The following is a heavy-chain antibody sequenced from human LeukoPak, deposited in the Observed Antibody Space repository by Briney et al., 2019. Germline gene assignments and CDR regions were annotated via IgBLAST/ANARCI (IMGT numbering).Heavy chain of an antibody. D-gene: IGHD3-22*01. CDR2: IYPGDSDT. Sequence: GESLKISCKGSGYSFTSYWIGWVRQMPGKGLEWMGIIYPGDSDTRYSPSFQGQVTISADKSISTAYLQWSSLKASDTAMYYCARHSNYYDSSGYYSSGGFDPWGQGTLVTVSS. J-gene: IGHJ5*02. V-gene: IGHV5-51*01. CDR1: GYSFTSYW. CDR3: ARHSNYYDSSGYYSSGGFDP.